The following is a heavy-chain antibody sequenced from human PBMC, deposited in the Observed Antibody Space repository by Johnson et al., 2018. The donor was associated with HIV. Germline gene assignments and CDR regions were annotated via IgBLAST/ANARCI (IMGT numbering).Heavy chain of an antibody. Sequence: QVQLVESGGGLVQPGGSLRLSCAASGFTVSRNYMSWVRQAPGKGLEWVAVISYDGSNKYYADSVKGRFTISRDNSKNTLYLQMNSLRADDTAVEYCEASCLDCGGDCYCPWDAFDIWGQGTIGTVSS. CDR3: EASCLDCGGDCYCPWDAFDI. CDR2: ISYDGSNK. V-gene: IGHV3-30-3*01. J-gene: IGHJ3*02. CDR1: GFTVSRNY. D-gene: IGHD2-21*01.